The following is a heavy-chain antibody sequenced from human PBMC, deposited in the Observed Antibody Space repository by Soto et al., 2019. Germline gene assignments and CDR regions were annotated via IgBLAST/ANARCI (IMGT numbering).Heavy chain of an antibody. D-gene: IGHD4-17*01. J-gene: IGHJ5*02. CDR3: VRDGSKTLRDCFDP. V-gene: IGHV4-4*07. CDR2: VYATGTS. Sequence: GPGPEPPSETLSLTCSVSGGSMSKFYWSWIRKTAGKGLEWMGRVYATGTSDYNPSLRSRIAMSVDISKKTFSLRLRSVTAADTGVYYCVRDGSKTLRDCFDPWGQGILVTVSS. CDR1: GGSMSKFY.